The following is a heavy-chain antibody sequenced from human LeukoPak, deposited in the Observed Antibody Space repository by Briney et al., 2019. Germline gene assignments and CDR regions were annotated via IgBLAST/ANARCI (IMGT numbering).Heavy chain of an antibody. Sequence: GGSLRLSCAASGFTFSSYGMSWARQAPGKGLEWVSGISGSGVSTYYADSVKGRFTISRDNSKNTLYLQINSLRAEDTAVYYCASFRGVGWDFVYWGQGTLVTVSS. V-gene: IGHV3-23*01. J-gene: IGHJ4*02. CDR3: ASFRGVGWDFVY. D-gene: IGHD3-10*01. CDR2: ISGSGVST. CDR1: GFTFSSYG.